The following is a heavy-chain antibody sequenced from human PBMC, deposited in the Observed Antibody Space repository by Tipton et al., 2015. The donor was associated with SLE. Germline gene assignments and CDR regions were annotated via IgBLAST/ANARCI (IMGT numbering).Heavy chain of an antibody. CDR2: MSYSGSA. CDR1: GASISSHY. V-gene: IGHV4-59*11. J-gene: IGHJ4*02. D-gene: IGHD5-24*01. Sequence: TLSLTCTVSGASISSHYWSWIRQPPGKGLEWIGYMSYSGSAHYNPSLRSRVTLSLDTSKNQVSLKLTSVTAADTAVYYCARARDGYNPPLGYWGPGTLVTVSS. CDR3: ARARDGYNPPLGY.